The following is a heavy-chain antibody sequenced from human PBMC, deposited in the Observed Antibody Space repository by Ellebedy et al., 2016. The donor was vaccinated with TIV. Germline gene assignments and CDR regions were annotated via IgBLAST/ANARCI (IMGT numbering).Heavy chain of an antibody. CDR2: IWYAESNK. CDR1: GFTFSSYG. J-gene: IGHJ4*02. D-gene: IGHD3-16*01. V-gene: IGHV3-33*01. Sequence: GESLKISCAASGFTFSSYGMHWVRQAPGKGLEWVAVIWYAESNKYYADSVKGRFPIARDNSKNTLYLQMNSLRAEDTAVYYCARDPLYMGQLRPHFDYWGQGTLVSVSS. CDR3: ARDPLYMGQLRPHFDY.